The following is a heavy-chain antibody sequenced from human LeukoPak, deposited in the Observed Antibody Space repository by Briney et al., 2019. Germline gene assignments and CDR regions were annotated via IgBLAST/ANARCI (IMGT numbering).Heavy chain of an antibody. D-gene: IGHD3-9*01. J-gene: IGHJ3*02. V-gene: IGHV3-48*01. Sequence: GGSLRLSCAASGFTFSSYSMNWVRQAPGKGLECVSYISSSSSTIYYADSVKGRFTISRDNAKNSLYLQMNSLRAEDTAVYYCASLGPHVLRYFDWLLDDAFDIWGQGTMVTVSS. CDR2: ISSSSSTI. CDR3: ASLGPHVLRYFDWLLDDAFDI. CDR1: GFTFSSYS.